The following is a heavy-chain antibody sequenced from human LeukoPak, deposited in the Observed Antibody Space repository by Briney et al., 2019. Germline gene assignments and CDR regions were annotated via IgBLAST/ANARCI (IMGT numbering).Heavy chain of an antibody. CDR3: ASGDYYDTYAYYLT. Sequence: QPGGSLTLSCAASGFTFSGSAMNWVRQASGKGLEWVGRIRSKANSYATTYAASVKGRFTISRDDSENTAYLQMNSLKTEDTAVYYCASGDYYDTYAYYLTWGQGTLVTVSS. CDR1: GFTFSGSA. CDR2: IRSKANSYAT. D-gene: IGHD3-22*01. V-gene: IGHV3-73*01. J-gene: IGHJ5*02.